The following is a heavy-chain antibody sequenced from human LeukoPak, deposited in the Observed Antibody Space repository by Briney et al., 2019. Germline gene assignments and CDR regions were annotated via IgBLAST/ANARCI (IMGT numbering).Heavy chain of an antibody. V-gene: IGHV4-59*01. J-gene: IGHJ5*02. CDR3: ARAEKAVTGTLDA. CDR2: MYNRGST. Sequence: PSETLSLTCTVSGDSISNYYWSWIRQSPGKELEGIGYMYNRGSTIYNPSLKSRVTISTDTSKNQFSLRLPSVTAADTAVYYCARAEKAVTGTLDAWGQGTLITVSS. D-gene: IGHD6-19*01. CDR1: GDSISNYY.